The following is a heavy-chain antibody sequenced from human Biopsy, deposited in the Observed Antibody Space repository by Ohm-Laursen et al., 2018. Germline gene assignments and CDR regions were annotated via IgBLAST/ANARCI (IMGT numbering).Heavy chain of an antibody. Sequence: SSVKVSCKASGYTFTGCHVHWVRQAPGQGLEWMGWINAKTGDTNYAQKFQGRVTMTRDTSISTAYVDLSSLRSDDTAVYYCTRGGYYYDSLAYYYWFDPWGQGTLATVSS. CDR2: INAKTGDT. J-gene: IGHJ5*02. D-gene: IGHD3-22*01. CDR1: GYTFTGCH. CDR3: TRGGYYYDSLAYYYWFDP. V-gene: IGHV1-2*02.